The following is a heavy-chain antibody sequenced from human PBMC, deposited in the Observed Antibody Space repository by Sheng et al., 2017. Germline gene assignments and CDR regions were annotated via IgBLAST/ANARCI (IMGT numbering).Heavy chain of an antibody. CDR3: ARERNDFWSGRWFDP. V-gene: IGHV4-4*07. CDR2: IYTSGST. D-gene: IGHD3-3*01. CDR1: GGSISSYY. J-gene: IGHJ5*02. Sequence: QVQLQESGPGLVKPSETLSLTCTVSGGSISSYYWSWIRQPAGKGLEWIGRIYTSGSTNYNPSLKSRVTMSVDTSKNQFSLKLSSVTVADTAVYYCARERNDFWSGRWFDPVGPTGTLVTRLL.